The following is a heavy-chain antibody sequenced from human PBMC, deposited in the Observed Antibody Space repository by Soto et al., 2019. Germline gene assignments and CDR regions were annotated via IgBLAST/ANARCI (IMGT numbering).Heavy chain of an antibody. D-gene: IGHD1-26*01. CDR3: ANTSRRFIGRDWFDP. CDR1: GFTFSSYA. J-gene: IGHJ5*02. V-gene: IGHV3-23*01. CDR2: ISGSGGST. Sequence: GGSLRLSCAASGFTFSSYAMSWVRQAPGKGLEWVSAISGSGGSTYYADSVKGRFTISRDNSKNTLYLQMNSLRAEDTAVYYCANTSRRFIGRDWFDPWGQGTLVTVSS.